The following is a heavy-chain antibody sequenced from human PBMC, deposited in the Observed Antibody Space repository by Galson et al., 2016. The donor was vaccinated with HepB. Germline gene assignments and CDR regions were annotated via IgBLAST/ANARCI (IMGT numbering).Heavy chain of an antibody. V-gene: IGHV4-34*01. D-gene: IGHD3-10*01. CDR2: INHSGNT. CDR1: GGSFSDYF. J-gene: IGHJ6*04. CDR3: ARGRSRFREVLNYYFSGMDV. Sequence: SETLSLTCAVSGGSFSDYFWSWIRQPPGKGPEWIGEINHSGNTIYNPSLRSRVSISVDASKDHFSLKISSVTAADTAVYYCARGRSRFREVLNYYFSGMDVWGKGTTVTVPS.